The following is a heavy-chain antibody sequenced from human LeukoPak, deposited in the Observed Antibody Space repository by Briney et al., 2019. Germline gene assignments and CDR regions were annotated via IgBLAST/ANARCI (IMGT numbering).Heavy chain of an antibody. D-gene: IGHD3-9*01. J-gene: IGHJ2*01. CDR3: ARPRYDILTGYYNGYFDL. V-gene: IGHV4-39*01. CDR2: IYYSGST. CDR1: GGSISSSSYY. Sequence: SETLSLTCTVSGGSISSSSYYWGWIRQPPGKGPEWIGSIYYSGSTYYNPSLKSRVTISVDTSKNQFSLKLSSVTAADTAVYYCARPRYDILTGYYNGYFDLWGRGTLVTVSS.